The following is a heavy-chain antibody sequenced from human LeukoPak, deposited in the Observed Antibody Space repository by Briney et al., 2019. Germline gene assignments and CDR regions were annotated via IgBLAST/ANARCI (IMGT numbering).Heavy chain of an antibody. D-gene: IGHD2-2*01. V-gene: IGHV3-11*01. J-gene: IGHJ4*02. CDR2: IGNSDSTI. CDR1: GFTFSDYF. CDR3: ARHQVVPSKRPFDY. Sequence: PGGSLRLSCAASGFTFSDYFMSWIRQAPGRGLEWVSYIGNSDSTIYYADSAKGRFTISRDSAKNSLYLQMNSLRAEDTAVYYCARHQVVPSKRPFDYWGQGTLVTVSS.